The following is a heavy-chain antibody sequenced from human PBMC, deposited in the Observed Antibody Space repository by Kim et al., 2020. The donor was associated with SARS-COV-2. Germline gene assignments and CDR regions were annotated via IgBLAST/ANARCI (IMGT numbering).Heavy chain of an antibody. CDR3: ARAGTVHYDSSGYRYSTFDY. CDR1: GGSFSGYY. V-gene: IGHV4-34*01. J-gene: IGHJ4*02. CDR2: INHSGST. Sequence: SETLSLICAVYGGSFSGYYWSWIRQPPGKGLEWIGEINHSGSTNYNPSLKSRVTISVDTSKNQFSLKLSSVTAADTAVYYCARAGTVHYDSSGYRYSTFDYWGQGTLVTVSS. D-gene: IGHD3-22*01.